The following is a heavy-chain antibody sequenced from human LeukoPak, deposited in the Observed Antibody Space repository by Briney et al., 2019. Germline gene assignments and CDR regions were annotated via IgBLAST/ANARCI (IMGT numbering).Heavy chain of an antibody. J-gene: IGHJ4*02. V-gene: IGHV1-46*01. Sequence: GASVKVSCKASGYTFTSYYMHWVRQAPGQGLEWMGIINPSGGSTSYAQKFQGRVTMTRDTSTSTVYMELSSLRSEDTAVYYCARIPAAAVAGSANDYWGQGTQVTVSS. CDR3: ARIPAAAVAGSANDY. CDR1: GYTFTSYY. CDR2: INPSGGST. D-gene: IGHD6-19*01.